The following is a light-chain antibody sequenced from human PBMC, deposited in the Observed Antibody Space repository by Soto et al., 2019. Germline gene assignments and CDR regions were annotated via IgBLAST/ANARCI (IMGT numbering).Light chain of an antibody. CDR3: AAWDDDLHVWL. J-gene: IGLJ7*01. Sequence: QSVLTQPPSVSATPGQGVTLSCSGGDSNIGSTAVNWYQQVPGTAPKLLIYSSNQRPPGVPDRISGSKSGTSASLAISGLQSEDEADYYCAAWDDDLHVWLFGGGTQLTVL. V-gene: IGLV1-44*01. CDR1: DSNIGSTA. CDR2: SSN.